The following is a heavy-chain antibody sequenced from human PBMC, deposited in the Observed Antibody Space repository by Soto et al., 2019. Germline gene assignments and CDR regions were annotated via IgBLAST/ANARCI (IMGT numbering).Heavy chain of an antibody. CDR2: ISGSGGST. J-gene: IGHJ4*02. Sequence: EVQLLESGGGLVQPGGSLRLSCAASGFTFSSYAMSWVRQAPGKGLEWVSAISGSGGSTYYADSVKGRFTISRDNSKNTLYLQMNSLRAEDTAVYYCAKDSRLRYFDWLPEPNFDSWGQGTLVTVSS. D-gene: IGHD3-9*01. CDR1: GFTFSSYA. CDR3: AKDSRLRYFDWLPEPNFDS. V-gene: IGHV3-23*01.